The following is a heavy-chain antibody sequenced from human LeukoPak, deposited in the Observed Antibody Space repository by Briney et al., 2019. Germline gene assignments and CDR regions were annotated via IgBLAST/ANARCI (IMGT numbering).Heavy chain of an antibody. D-gene: IGHD6-19*01. CDR3: AGRGLTTGWTFDY. CDR1: GGSISTYY. V-gene: IGHV4-4*07. Sequence: PSETLSLTCSVSGGSISTYYGSWIRQPAGKGLEWIAQIHTSGRTDFSPSLKSRVSISMDTPNNQFSLMINSVTAADTAIYYCAGRGLTTGWTFDYWGHGTQVTVSS. CDR2: IHTSGRT. J-gene: IGHJ4*01.